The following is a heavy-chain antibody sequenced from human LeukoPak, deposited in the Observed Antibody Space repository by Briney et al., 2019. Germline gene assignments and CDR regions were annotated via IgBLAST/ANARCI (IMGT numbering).Heavy chain of an antibody. D-gene: IGHD3-10*01. V-gene: IGHV4-38-2*02. J-gene: IGHJ5*02. CDR3: ARDGSLLWFGELLSKVNWFDP. CDR1: GYSISSGYY. Sequence: SETLSLTCAVSGYSISSGYYWGWIRQPPGKGLEWIGSIYHSGSTYYNPSLKSRVTISVDTSKNQFSLKLSSVTAADTAVYYCARDGSLLWFGELLSKVNWFDPWGQGTLVTVSS. CDR2: IYHSGST.